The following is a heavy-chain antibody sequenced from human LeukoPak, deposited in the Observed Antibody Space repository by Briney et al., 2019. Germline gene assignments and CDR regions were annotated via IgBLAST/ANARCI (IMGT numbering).Heavy chain of an antibody. D-gene: IGHD1-14*01. CDR1: AFSLSAYN. CDR3: ARNEGSGSKVKQFDY. V-gene: IGHV3-21*01. CDR2: ISYTGTYI. Sequence: PGGSLRLSCAASAFSLSAYNMNWVRQAPGKGLEWVSSISYTGTYIYYADSVKSRFTISRDNAQNSLYLQMNSLRAEDTAVYYCARNEGSGSKVKQFDYWGQGTLGTVSS. J-gene: IGHJ4*02.